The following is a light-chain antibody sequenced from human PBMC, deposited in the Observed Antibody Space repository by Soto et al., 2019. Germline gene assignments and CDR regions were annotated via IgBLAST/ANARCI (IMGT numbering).Light chain of an antibody. J-gene: IGKJ1*01. CDR2: SAS. CDR1: QSVSSSH. Sequence: EIVLTQSPGTLSLSPGERATLSCRASQSVSSSHLAWYQQKPGQAPRLLIYSASSRATGIPDRFSGSGSGTDFTLTISRLEPEDFAVYYCQQYGSSPRTFGQGTKVDIK. V-gene: IGKV3-20*01. CDR3: QQYGSSPRT.